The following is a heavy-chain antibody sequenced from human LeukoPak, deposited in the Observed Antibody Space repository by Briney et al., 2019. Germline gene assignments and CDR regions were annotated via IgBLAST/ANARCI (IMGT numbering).Heavy chain of an antibody. V-gene: IGHV1-2*02. D-gene: IGHD3-10*01. CDR3: ARRRGTLRAFDI. CDR1: GYTYTGYY. J-gene: IGHJ3*02. CDR2: INPNSGGT. Sequence: GASVKVSCKASGYTYTGYYMHWVRQAPGQGLEWMGWINPNSGGTNYAQKFQGRVTMTRDTSISTAYMELSRLRSDDTAVYYCARRRGTLRAFDIWGQGTMVTVSS.